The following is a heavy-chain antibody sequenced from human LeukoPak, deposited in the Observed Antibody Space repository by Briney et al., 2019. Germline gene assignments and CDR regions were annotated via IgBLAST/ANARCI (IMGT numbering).Heavy chain of an antibody. CDR1: GFTFSSYA. V-gene: IGHV3-23*01. CDR3: ATFIGTASGYKRGYYYGMDV. CDR2: ISGSGGST. J-gene: IGHJ6*02. Sequence: PPGGSLRLSCAASGFTFSSYAMSWVRQAPGKGLEWVSAISGSGGSTYYADSVKGRFTISRDNSKNTLYLQMNSLRAEDTAVYYCATFIGTASGYKRGYYYGMDVWGQGTSVTVSS. D-gene: IGHD1-1*01.